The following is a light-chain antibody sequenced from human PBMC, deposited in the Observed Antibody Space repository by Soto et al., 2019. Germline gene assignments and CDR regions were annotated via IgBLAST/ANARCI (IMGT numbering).Light chain of an antibody. Sequence: NFMLTQPHSVSKTPGKTVIISCTCSSGSIASNYVQWYQQRPGSSPTTVIYEDNQRPSGVPDRFSGSIDSSSNSASLTISGLETEDEADYYCQSYDATNQVFGGGTKVTVL. CDR1: SGSIASNY. V-gene: IGLV6-57*01. CDR3: QSYDATNQV. CDR2: EDN. J-gene: IGLJ3*02.